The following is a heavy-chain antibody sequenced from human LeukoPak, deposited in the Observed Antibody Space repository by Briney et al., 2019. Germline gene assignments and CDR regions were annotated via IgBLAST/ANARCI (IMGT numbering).Heavy chain of an antibody. CDR1: GFTFSSYS. D-gene: IGHD1-26*01. CDR3: ARDWKWGLAWDY. Sequence: KSGGSLRLSCAASGFTFSSYSMNWVRQAPGKGLEWVSSISSSSSYIYYADSVKGRFTISRDNAKNSLYLQMNSLRAEDTAVYYCARDWKWGLAWDYWGQGTLVTVSS. CDR2: ISSSSSYI. J-gene: IGHJ4*02. V-gene: IGHV3-21*01.